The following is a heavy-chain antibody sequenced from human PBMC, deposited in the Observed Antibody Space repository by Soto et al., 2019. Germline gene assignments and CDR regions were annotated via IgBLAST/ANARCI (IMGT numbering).Heavy chain of an antibody. CDR3: AKSSYYYDSSGYYDHAFDI. CDR1: GFTFSSYA. Sequence: PGGSLRLSCAASGFTFSSYAMSWVRQAPGKGLEWVSAISGSGGSTYYADSVKGRFTISRDNSKNTLYLQMNSLRAEDTAVYYCAKSSYYYDSSGYYDHAFDIWGQGTMVTVSS. V-gene: IGHV3-23*01. J-gene: IGHJ3*02. D-gene: IGHD3-22*01. CDR2: ISGSGGST.